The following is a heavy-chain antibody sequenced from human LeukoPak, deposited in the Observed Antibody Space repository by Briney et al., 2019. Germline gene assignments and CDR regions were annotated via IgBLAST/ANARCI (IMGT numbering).Heavy chain of an antibody. D-gene: IGHD5-18*01. Sequence: GRSLRLSCAASGFTVSSNYMSWVRQAPGKGLEWVSVIYSGGSTYYADSVKGRFTISRDNSKNTLYLQMNSLRAEDTAVYYCARDRADTAEYWGQGTLVTVSS. CDR3: ARDRADTAEY. J-gene: IGHJ4*02. V-gene: IGHV3-66*01. CDR2: IYSGGST. CDR1: GFTVSSNY.